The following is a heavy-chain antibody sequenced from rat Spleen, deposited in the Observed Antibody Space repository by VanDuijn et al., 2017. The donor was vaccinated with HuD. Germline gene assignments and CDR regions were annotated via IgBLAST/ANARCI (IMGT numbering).Heavy chain of an antibody. CDR2: IYYDSSKM. D-gene: IGHD1-2*01. CDR3: AAVGSSYINDY. J-gene: IGHJ2*01. V-gene: IGHV5-50*01. Sequence: EVKLVESGGGLVQPGNSLTLSCVASGFPFSNYAMHWIRQAPKKGLEWIAMIYYDSSKMYYENTVKGRFTISRDNSKNTLYLEMNSLRSEDAALYYCAAVGSSYINDYWGQGVMVTVSS. CDR1: GFPFSNYA.